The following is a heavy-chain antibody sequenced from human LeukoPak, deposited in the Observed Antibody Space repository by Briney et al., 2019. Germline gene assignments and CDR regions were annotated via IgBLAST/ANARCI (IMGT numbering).Heavy chain of an antibody. CDR2: INHSGST. D-gene: IGHD3-3*01. CDR3: ARVPAFFWYFDY. V-gene: IGHV4-34*01. Sequence: SETLSLTCAVYGGSFSGYYWSWIRQPPGKGLEWIGEINHSGSTNYNPSLKSRVTISVDTSKNQFSLKLSSVTAADTAVYYCARVPAFFWYFDYWGQGTLVTVSS. J-gene: IGHJ4*02. CDR1: GGSFSGYY.